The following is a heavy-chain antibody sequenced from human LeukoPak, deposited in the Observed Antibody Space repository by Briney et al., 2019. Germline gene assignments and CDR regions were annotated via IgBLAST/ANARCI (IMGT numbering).Heavy chain of an antibody. Sequence: GGSLRLSCAASGLIFSSDEMNWIRQAPGKGLEWVSYISSSGATVYYADSVKGRFTISGDNAKNSLHLQMNSLRAEDTAVYYCARVGSTSPGDYWGQGTLVTVSS. CDR2: ISSSGATV. CDR1: GLIFSSDE. V-gene: IGHV3-48*03. J-gene: IGHJ4*02. D-gene: IGHD6-6*01. CDR3: ARVGSTSPGDY.